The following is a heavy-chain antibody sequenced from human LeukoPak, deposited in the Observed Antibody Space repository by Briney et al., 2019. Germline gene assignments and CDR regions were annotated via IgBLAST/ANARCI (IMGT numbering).Heavy chain of an antibody. CDR1: GFTFSSYS. Sequence: GGSLRLSCAASGFTFSSYSMNWVRQAPGKGLEWVSYISSSSSTIYYADSVKGRFTISRDNAKNSLYLQMNSLRAEDTAVYYCAREWPYSSSWSSFDSWGQGIMVTVSS. CDR3: AREWPYSSSWSSFDS. CDR2: ISSSSSTI. V-gene: IGHV3-48*01. D-gene: IGHD6-13*01. J-gene: IGHJ4*02.